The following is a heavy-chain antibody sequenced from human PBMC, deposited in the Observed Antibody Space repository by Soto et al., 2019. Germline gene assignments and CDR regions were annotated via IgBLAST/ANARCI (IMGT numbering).Heavy chain of an antibody. CDR3: AKAMVRGVSPYYYGMDV. CDR2: ISGSGGST. D-gene: IGHD3-10*01. CDR1: GFTFSSYA. V-gene: IGHV3-23*01. Sequence: EVQLLESGGGLVQPGGSLRLSCAASGFTFSSYAMSWVRQAPGKGLEWVSAISGSGGSTYYADSVKGRFTISRDNSKNTLYLKMNSLRAEDTAVYYCAKAMVRGVSPYYYGMDVWGQGTTVTVSS. J-gene: IGHJ6*02.